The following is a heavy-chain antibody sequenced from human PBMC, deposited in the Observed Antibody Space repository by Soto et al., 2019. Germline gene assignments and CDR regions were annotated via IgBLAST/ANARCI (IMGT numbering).Heavy chain of an antibody. V-gene: IGHV1-69*12. J-gene: IGHJ5*02. Sequence: QVQLVQSGAEVKKPGSSVKVSCKASGGTFSSYAISWVRQAPGQGLEWMGGIIPIFGTANYAQKFQGRVTITADESTSTAYMELSSLRSEDTAVYYCARGRGYYYDSSDLSGWFDPWGQGTLVTVSS. CDR1: GGTFSSYA. CDR3: ARGRGYYYDSSDLSGWFDP. D-gene: IGHD3-22*01. CDR2: IIPIFGTA.